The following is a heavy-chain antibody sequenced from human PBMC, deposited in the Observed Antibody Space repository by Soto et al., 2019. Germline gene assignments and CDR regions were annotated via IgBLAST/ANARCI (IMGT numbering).Heavy chain of an antibody. J-gene: IGHJ4*02. CDR2: ISGSGGST. CDR3: AKDPRYSSGWYSDY. Sequence: EVQLLESGGGLVQPGGSLRLSCAASGFTFSSYAMSWVRQAPGKGLEWVSAISGSGGSTYYADSVKGRFTISRDNSKNTLYLQMNSLIAEDTAVYYCAKDPRYSSGWYSDYWGQGTLVTVSS. CDR1: GFTFSSYA. V-gene: IGHV3-23*01. D-gene: IGHD6-19*01.